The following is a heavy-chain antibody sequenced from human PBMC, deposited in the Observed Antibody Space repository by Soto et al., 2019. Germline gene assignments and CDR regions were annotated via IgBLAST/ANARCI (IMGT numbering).Heavy chain of an antibody. CDR2: ISSSSSYI. J-gene: IGHJ4*02. D-gene: IGHD3-22*01. Sequence: GGSLRLSCAASGFTFSSYSMNWVRQAPGKGLEWVSSISSSSSYIYYADSVKGRFTISRDNAKNSLYLQMNSLRAEDTAVYYCARVYYDSSGYPPLGYWGQGTLVTVSS. V-gene: IGHV3-21*01. CDR1: GFTFSSYS. CDR3: ARVYYDSSGYPPLGY.